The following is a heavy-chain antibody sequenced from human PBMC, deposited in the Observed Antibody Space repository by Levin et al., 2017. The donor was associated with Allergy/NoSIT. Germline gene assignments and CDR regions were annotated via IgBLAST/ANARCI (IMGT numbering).Heavy chain of an antibody. CDR2: VSSSSRYI. D-gene: IGHD1-1*01. J-gene: IGHJ4*02. Sequence: PGGSLRLSCAASGFTFSDYSMNWVRQAPGKGLEWVSSVSSSSRYIYYADSVRGRFTISRDNAKNSLYLQMNSLRDEDTAVYYCARDLGPRGTVNYWGQGTLVTVSS. CDR1: GFTFSDYS. CDR3: ARDLGPRGTVNY. V-gene: IGHV3-21*01.